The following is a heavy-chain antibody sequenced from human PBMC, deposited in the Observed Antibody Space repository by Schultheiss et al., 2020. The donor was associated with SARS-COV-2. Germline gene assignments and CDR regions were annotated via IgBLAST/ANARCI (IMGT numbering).Heavy chain of an antibody. CDR3: ARHAAGSSWYFWFDP. J-gene: IGHJ5*02. Sequence: SETLSLTCAVSGGSISSSNWWSWVRQPPGKGLEWIGEIYHSGSTNYNPSLKSRVTISVDTSKNQFSLELSDVTAADTGVYYCARHAAGSSWYFWFDPWGQGTLVTVSS. D-gene: IGHD6-13*01. V-gene: IGHV4-4*02. CDR2: IYHSGST. CDR1: GGSISSSNW.